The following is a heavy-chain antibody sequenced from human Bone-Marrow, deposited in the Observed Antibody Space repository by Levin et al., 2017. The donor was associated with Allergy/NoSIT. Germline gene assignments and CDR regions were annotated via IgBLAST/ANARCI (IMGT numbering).Heavy chain of an antibody. V-gene: IGHV1-8*01. CDR1: GYTFTSYD. D-gene: IGHD6-19*01. CDR2: MNPNSGNT. J-gene: IGHJ6*02. CDR3: ARKEGSSGWYSLYYYYGMDV. Sequence: GESLKISCKASGYTFTSYDINWVRQATGQGLEWMGWMNPNSGNTGYAQKFQGRVTMTRNTSISTAYMELSSLRSEDTAVYYCARKEGSSGWYSLYYYYGMDVWGQGTTVTVSS.